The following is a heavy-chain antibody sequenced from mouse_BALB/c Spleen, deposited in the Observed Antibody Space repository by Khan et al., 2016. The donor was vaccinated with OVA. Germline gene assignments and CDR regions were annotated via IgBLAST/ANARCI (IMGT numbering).Heavy chain of an antibody. CDR2: IWAGGST. J-gene: IGHJ2*01. V-gene: IGHV2-9*02. CDR1: GFSLTSSG. Sequence: QMQLEESGPGLLAPSQSLSITCTVSGFSLTSSGVHLVRHPPGTGLDWLGVIWAGGSTNYNSALMFRLSISNDNSKSQVFIKMNSLQTDDTDMYYCARLEDIWGESTTLTVSS. CDR3: ARLEDI. D-gene: IGHD1-3*01.